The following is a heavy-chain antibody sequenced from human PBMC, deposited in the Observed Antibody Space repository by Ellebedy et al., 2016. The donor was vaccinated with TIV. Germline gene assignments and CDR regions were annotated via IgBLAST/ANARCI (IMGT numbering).Heavy chain of an antibody. D-gene: IGHD3-16*01. Sequence: PGGSLRLSCAASGFTFSDHYMDWVRQAPGKGLENLGRSRDKADSYTTEYAASVKGRFTISRDISKNSLYPHMNSLKTEDTAVYYCASDAGGIHDLWGRGTLVTVSS. CDR1: GFTFSDHY. V-gene: IGHV3-72*01. CDR3: ASDAGGIHDL. CDR2: SRDKADSYTT. J-gene: IGHJ2*01.